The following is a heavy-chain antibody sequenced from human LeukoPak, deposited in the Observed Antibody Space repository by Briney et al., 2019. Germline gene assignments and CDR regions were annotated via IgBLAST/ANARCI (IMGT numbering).Heavy chain of an antibody. CDR3: ARTLLWFGDGYYFDY. CDR1: GGSISSNSYY. V-gene: IGHV4-39*01. Sequence: SETLSLTCAVSGGSISSNSYYWGWIRQPPGKGLEWIGSIYYSGSTYYNPSLKSRVTISVDTSKNQFSLKLSSVTAADTAVYYCARTLLWFGDGYYFDYWGQGTLVTVSS. CDR2: IYYSGST. J-gene: IGHJ4*02. D-gene: IGHD3-10*01.